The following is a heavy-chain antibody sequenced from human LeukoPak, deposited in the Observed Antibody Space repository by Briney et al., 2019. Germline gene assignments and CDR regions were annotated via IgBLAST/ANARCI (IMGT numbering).Heavy chain of an antibody. Sequence: SEALSLTCAVYGGSFSGYYWSWIRQPPGKGLEWIGEINHSGSTNYNPSLKSRVTISVDTSKNQFSLKLSSVTAADTAVYYCARGSSSSALYYYYYYMDVWGKGTTVTVSS. CDR1: GGSFSGYY. V-gene: IGHV4-34*01. CDR2: INHSGST. D-gene: IGHD6-6*01. CDR3: ARGSSSSALYYYYYYMDV. J-gene: IGHJ6*03.